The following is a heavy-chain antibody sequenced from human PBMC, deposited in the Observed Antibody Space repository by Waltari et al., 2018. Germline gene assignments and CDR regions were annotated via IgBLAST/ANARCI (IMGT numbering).Heavy chain of an antibody. J-gene: IGHJ3*02. D-gene: IGHD3-16*02. CDR1: GGSFGSFW. CDR3: ARHRHPGHSFDI. V-gene: IGHV4-34*02. Sequence: QVQLQQWGAGVLKPSETLSLTCVVNGGSFGSFWWSWIPQPPGKGLQWIGEIDQRDHPNYKPSLTSRVTISIDTSKNQFYLNLRSVAAADTAVYYCARHRHPGHSFDIWGQGASVLVSS. CDR2: IDQRDHP.